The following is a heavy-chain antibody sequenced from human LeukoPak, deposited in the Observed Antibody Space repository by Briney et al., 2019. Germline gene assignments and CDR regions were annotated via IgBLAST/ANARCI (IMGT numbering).Heavy chain of an antibody. Sequence: GESLKISCKGSGYTFTTYWIGWVRQMPGKGLEWMGIIYPGDSDTKYSPSFQGQITISADKSISTAYRQWNSLKASDTAMYYCARRLTTEETFDYWGQGTLVTVSA. D-gene: IGHD1-1*01. V-gene: IGHV5-51*01. CDR1: GYTFTTYW. CDR3: ARRLTTEETFDY. J-gene: IGHJ4*02. CDR2: IYPGDSDT.